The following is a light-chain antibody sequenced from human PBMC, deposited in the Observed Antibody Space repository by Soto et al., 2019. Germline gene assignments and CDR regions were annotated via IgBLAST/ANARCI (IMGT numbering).Light chain of an antibody. J-gene: IGKJ1*01. Sequence: EIVLTQSPGTLSLSPGERATLSCRARQSVSNYLAWYQRKPGQAPRLLIYGASSRATGIPDRFSGSGSGTDFTLTISRLEPEDFAVYYCHQYGGSPQTFGQGTKVDI. CDR2: GAS. CDR3: HQYGGSPQT. CDR1: QSVSNY. V-gene: IGKV3-20*01.